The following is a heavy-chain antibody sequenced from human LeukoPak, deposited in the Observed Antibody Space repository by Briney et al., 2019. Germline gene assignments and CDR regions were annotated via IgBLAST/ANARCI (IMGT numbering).Heavy chain of an antibody. CDR1: GFTFSGSP. Sequence: RGGSLILSCAASGFTFSGSPILWVRQASGKGLEWVGRIRSKADNYATAYAASVQGRCTISRDDSKSTAYLQLNSLKTEDTAVYYCTQSNYWGQGALVTVSS. CDR2: IRSKADNYAT. J-gene: IGHJ4*02. CDR3: TQSNY. V-gene: IGHV3-73*01.